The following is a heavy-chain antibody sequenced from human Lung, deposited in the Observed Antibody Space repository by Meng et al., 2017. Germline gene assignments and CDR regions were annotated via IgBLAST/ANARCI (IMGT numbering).Heavy chain of an antibody. CDR3: ARGRHCSSTTCYLSDS. CDR2: TSTYNSNR. D-gene: IGHD2-2*01. CDR1: GYSFNNYG. V-gene: IGHV1-18*01. Sequence: QVHLVQSGPEVRKPGASVKVSCQASGYSFNNYGINWVRQAPGEGLEWMGWTSTYNSNRNYAQSLQGRVTMTTDTSTTTAYMELRSLTFDDTAVYYCARGRHCSSTTCYLSDSWGQGTLVTVSS. J-gene: IGHJ4*02.